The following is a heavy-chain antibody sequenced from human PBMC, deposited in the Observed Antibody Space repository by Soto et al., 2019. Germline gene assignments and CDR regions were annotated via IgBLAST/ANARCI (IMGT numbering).Heavy chain of an antibody. Sequence: SVKVSCKASGFTFTSSAVQWVRQARGQRLEWIGWIVVGSGNTNYAQKFQGRVTITADESTSTAYMELSSLRSEDTAVYYCARGNHRWLQLWYFDLWGRGTLVTVSS. D-gene: IGHD5-12*01. CDR2: IVVGSGNT. J-gene: IGHJ2*01. CDR1: GFTFTSSA. CDR3: ARGNHRWLQLWYFDL. V-gene: IGHV1-58*01.